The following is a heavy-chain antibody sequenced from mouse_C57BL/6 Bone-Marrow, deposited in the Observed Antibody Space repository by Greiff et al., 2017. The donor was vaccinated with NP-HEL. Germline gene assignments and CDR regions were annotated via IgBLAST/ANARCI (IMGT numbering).Heavy chain of an antibody. CDR1: GYTFTSYW. V-gene: IGHV1-69*01. J-gene: IGHJ4*01. CDR3: ARRRWLLWYLDY. D-gene: IGHD2-3*01. CDR2: IDPSDSYT. Sequence: QVQLQQPGAELVMPGASVKLSCKASGYTFTSYWMHWVKQRPGQGLEWIGKIDPSDSYTNYNQKFKGKSTLTVDKSSSTAYMQLSSLTSEDSAVYYCARRRWLLWYLDYWGQGTTVTVSS.